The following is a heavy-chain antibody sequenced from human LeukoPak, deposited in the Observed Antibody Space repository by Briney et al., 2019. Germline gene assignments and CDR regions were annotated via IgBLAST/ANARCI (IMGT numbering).Heavy chain of an antibody. CDR2: MTPNSGNT. V-gene: IGHV1-8*01. J-gene: IGHJ4*02. Sequence: ASVKVSCKAPGYTFTSYDINWVRQATGRGLEWMGSMTPNSGNTAYAQKFQGRVTMTRTTSISTAYMELSSLRSEDTAVYYCARGASRSFDYWGQGTLVTVSS. CDR1: GYTFTSYD. CDR3: ARGASRSFDY.